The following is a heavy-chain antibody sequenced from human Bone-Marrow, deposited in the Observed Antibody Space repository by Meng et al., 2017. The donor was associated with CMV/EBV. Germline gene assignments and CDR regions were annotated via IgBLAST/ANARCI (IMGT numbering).Heavy chain of an antibody. J-gene: IGHJ4*02. CDR1: GDSIRSSIYY. V-gene: IGHV4-39*07. Sequence: SETLSLTCTVSGDSIRSSIYYWGWIRQPPGKGLEWIGSIYYSGNTFYNPSLKSRVTISVDTSKNQFSLKLSSVTAADTAVYYCARETMILAVDYWGQGPLVTVYS. CDR2: IYYSGNT. D-gene: IGHD3-22*01. CDR3: ARETMILAVDY.